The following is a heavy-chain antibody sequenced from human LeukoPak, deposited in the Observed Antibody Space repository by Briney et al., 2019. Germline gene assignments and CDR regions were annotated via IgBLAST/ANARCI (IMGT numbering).Heavy chain of an antibody. D-gene: IGHD5-12*01. CDR1: GFTFSSYS. J-gene: IGHJ3*02. Sequence: GGSLRLSCAASGFTFSSYSMNWVRQAPGKGPEWVSSISSSSSYIYYADSVKGRFTISRDNAKNSLYLQMNSLRAEDTAVYYCARDPIRGDAFDIWGQGTMVTVSS. CDR3: ARDPIRGDAFDI. V-gene: IGHV3-21*01. CDR2: ISSSSSYI.